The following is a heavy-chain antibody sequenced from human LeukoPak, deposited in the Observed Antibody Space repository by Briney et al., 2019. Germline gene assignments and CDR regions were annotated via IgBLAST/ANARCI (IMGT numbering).Heavy chain of an antibody. CDR3: ARAGVYYGSGTGYYGMDV. CDR2: ISCDGSNK. D-gene: IGHD3-10*01. J-gene: IGHJ6*02. CDR1: GFTFSSYA. Sequence: GGSLRLSCAASGFTFSSYAMHWVRQAPGKGLEWVAVISCDGSNKYYADSVKGRFTISRDNSKNTLYLQMNSLRAEDTAVYYCARAGVYYGSGTGYYGMDVWGQGTTVTVSS. V-gene: IGHV3-30-3*01.